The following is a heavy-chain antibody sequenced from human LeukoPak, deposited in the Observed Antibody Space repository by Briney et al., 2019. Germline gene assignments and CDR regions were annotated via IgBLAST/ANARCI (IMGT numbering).Heavy chain of an antibody. D-gene: IGHD5-18*01. Sequence: ASVKVSCKASGYTFTSYYMHWVRQAPGQGLEWMGWINPNSGGTNYAQKFQGRVTMTRDTSISTAYMELSRLRSDDTAVYYCARTERGYSYGPHFDYWGQGTLVTVSS. CDR1: GYTFTSYY. CDR3: ARTERGYSYGPHFDY. CDR2: INPNSGGT. V-gene: IGHV1-2*02. J-gene: IGHJ4*02.